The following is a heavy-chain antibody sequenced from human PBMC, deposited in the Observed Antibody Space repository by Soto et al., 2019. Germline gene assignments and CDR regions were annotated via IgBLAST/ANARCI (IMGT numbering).Heavy chain of an antibody. CDR1: GFTVSTSQ. D-gene: IGHD3-10*01. J-gene: IGHJ5*02. CDR2: IFIGGTT. CDR3: ARLGPYASGTYSFRPNPFDP. V-gene: IGHV3-53*04. Sequence: EVQLVESGGRLVQPGGSLRLSCAASGFTVSTSQMTWVRQAPGKGLEWVSVIFIGGTTQYAESVKGRFTISRDKSENSVVLQMNRVKAEYAAVYYCARLGPYASGTYSFRPNPFDPWGQGTQVTVSP.